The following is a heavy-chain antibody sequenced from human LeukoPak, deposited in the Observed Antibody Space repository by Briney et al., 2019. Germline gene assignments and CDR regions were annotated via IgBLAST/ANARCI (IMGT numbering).Heavy chain of an antibody. J-gene: IGHJ3*02. D-gene: IGHD1-14*01. CDR1: GFTFSSYG. CDR3: ARDGSGAFDI. V-gene: IGHV3-33*01. Sequence: GGSLRLSCAASGFTFSSYGMHWVRQAPGKGLERVAVIWYDGSNKYYADSVKGRFTISRDDSKNTLYLQMNSLRAENTAVYYCARDGSGAFDIWGQGTMVTVSS. CDR2: IWYDGSNK.